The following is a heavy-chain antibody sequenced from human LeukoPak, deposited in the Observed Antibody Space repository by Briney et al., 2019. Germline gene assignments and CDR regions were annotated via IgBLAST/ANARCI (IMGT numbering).Heavy chain of an antibody. J-gene: IGHJ3*01. CDR2: MNSDGTSI. CDR3: ARSQSGVFDV. Sequence: GGSLRLSCVVSGFTLTNYWMQWVRQVPGKGLVWVARMNSDGTSIIHADSVKRRFTISRDNAENTLYLQMNSLRPEDTALYYCARSQSGVFDVWGQGTMVIVSS. CDR1: GFTLTNYW. V-gene: IGHV3-74*01. D-gene: IGHD2-15*01.